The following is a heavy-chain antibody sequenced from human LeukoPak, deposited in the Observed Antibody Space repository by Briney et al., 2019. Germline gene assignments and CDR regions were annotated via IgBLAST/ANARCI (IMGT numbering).Heavy chain of an antibody. Sequence: PSETLSLTCTVSGGSISSSSYYWGWIRQPPGKGLEWIGYIYYSGSTNYNPSLKSRVTISVDTSKNQFSLKLSSVTAADTAVYYCARLYYGDRAAFDIWGQGTMVTVSS. CDR3: ARLYYGDRAAFDI. D-gene: IGHD4-17*01. CDR1: GGSISSSSYY. CDR2: IYYSGST. J-gene: IGHJ3*02. V-gene: IGHV4-61*05.